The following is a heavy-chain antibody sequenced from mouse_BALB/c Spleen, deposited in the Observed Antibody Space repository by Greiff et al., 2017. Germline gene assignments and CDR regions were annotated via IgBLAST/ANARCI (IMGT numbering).Heavy chain of an antibody. CDR3: ARKDYGYVYAMDY. Sequence: EVQLVESGGGLVKPGGSLKLSCAASGFTFSSYAMSWVRQSPEKRLEWVAEISSGGSYTYYPDTVTGRFTISRDNAKNTLYLEMSSLRSEDTAMYYCARKDYGYVYAMDYWGQGTSVTVSS. CDR2: ISSGGSYT. V-gene: IGHV5-9-4*01. CDR1: GFTFSSYA. D-gene: IGHD1-2*01. J-gene: IGHJ4*01.